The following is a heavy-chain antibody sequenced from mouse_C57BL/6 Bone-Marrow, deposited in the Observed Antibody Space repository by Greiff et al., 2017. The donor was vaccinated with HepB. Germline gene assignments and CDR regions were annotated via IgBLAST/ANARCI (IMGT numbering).Heavy chain of an antibody. Sequence: QVQLQQPGAELVMPGASVKLSCKASGYTFTSYWMHWVKQRPGQGLEWIGEIDPSDSYTNYNQKFKGKSTLTVDKSSSTAYMQLSSLTSEDAAVYYCARGNYGRPLYAMDYWGQGTSVTVSS. J-gene: IGHJ4*01. CDR2: IDPSDSYT. V-gene: IGHV1-69*01. D-gene: IGHD1-1*01. CDR3: ARGNYGRPLYAMDY. CDR1: GYTFTSYW.